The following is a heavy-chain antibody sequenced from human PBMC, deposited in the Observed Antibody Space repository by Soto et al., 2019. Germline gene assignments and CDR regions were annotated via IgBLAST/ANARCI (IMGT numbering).Heavy chain of an antibody. CDR1: GGSISSGGYY. J-gene: IGHJ6*02. Sequence: SETLSLTCTVSGGSISSGGYYWSWIRQHPGKGLEWIGYIYYSGSTYYNPSLKSRVTISVDTSKNQFSLKLSSVTAADTAVYYWARDRKRDYYVWGSYYNNYYYGMDVGGQGPTVTVSS. CDR3: ARDRKRDYYVWGSYYNNYYYGMDV. CDR2: IYYSGST. V-gene: IGHV4-31*03. D-gene: IGHD3-10*01.